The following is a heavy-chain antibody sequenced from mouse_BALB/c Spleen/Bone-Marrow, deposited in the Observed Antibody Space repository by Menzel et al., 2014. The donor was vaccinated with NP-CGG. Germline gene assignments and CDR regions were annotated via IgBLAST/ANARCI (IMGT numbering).Heavy chain of an antibody. J-gene: IGHJ2*01. CDR1: GYTFTSYW. CDR3: ARRATTVVASDY. CDR2: INPSNGRT. Sequence: VQLQQSGAELVKPGASVKLSCKASGYTFTSYWMHWVKQRPGQGLEWIGEINPSNGRTNYNEKFKSKATLTVDKSYSTAYMQHSSLTSEDAAVYYCARRATTVVASDYWGQGTTLTVSS. V-gene: IGHV1S81*02. D-gene: IGHD1-1*01.